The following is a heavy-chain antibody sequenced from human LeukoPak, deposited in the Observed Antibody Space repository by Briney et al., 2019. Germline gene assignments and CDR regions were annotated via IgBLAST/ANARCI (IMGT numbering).Heavy chain of an antibody. Sequence: PSETLSLTCTVSGGSISSTSYYWGWIRQPPGKGLEWIGSIYYSGSTYYNPSLKSRVTISVDTSKNQFSLKLSSVTAADTAVYYCARVSGSSIAARRFDYWGQGTLVTVSS. CDR1: GGSISSTSYY. J-gene: IGHJ4*02. CDR3: ARVSGSSIAARRFDY. CDR2: IYYSGST. V-gene: IGHV4-39*07. D-gene: IGHD6-6*01.